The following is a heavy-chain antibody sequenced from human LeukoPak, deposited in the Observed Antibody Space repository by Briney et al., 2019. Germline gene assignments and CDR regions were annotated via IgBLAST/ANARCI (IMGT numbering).Heavy chain of an antibody. CDR3: ARVPRVWGSYRFGFDY. V-gene: IGHV1-2*02. CDR2: INPNSGGT. CDR1: GYTFTGYY. D-gene: IGHD3-16*02. Sequence: GASVKVSCKASGYTFTGYYMHWVRQAPGQGLEWMGWINPNSGGTNYAQKFQGRVTMTRDTSISTAYMELSRLRSDDTAVYYCARVPRVWGSYRFGFDYWGQGTLVTVSS. J-gene: IGHJ4*02.